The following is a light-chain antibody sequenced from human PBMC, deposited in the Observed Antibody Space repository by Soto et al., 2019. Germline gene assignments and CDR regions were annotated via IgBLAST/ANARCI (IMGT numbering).Light chain of an antibody. V-gene: IGKV3-20*01. J-gene: IGKJ2*01. Sequence: EIVLTQYPGTLSLSPGERATLSCRASQSVSNNFLAWYQQKPGQAPRLLIYGASTRASGIPDRFSGSGSGTDFTLTIIRLEAEDCAVYYCQQYGSSYTFGQGTKLEIK. CDR3: QQYGSSYT. CDR1: QSVSNNF. CDR2: GAS.